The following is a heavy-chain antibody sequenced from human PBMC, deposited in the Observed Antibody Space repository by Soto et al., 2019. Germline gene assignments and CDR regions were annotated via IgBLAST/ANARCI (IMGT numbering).Heavy chain of an antibody. J-gene: IGHJ5*02. V-gene: IGHV1-2*06. CDR2: IIPDNGGT. CDR1: GYTFTGYY. D-gene: IGHD2-8*01. CDR3: ARQKMERDWFDP. Sequence: QVQLVQSGAEVKKPGASVKVSCKASGYTFTGYYMHWVRQAPGQGLEWMGRIIPDNGGTNYAQKFQGRVTMTRDTSINTVYMELKRLRSDDTAVYYCARQKMERDWFDPWGQGTLVTVSS.